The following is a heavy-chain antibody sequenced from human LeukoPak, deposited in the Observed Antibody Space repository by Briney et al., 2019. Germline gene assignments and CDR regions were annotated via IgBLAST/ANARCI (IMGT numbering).Heavy chain of an antibody. CDR1: GFTFSSYA. CDR3: AVGYSSSWYFVAGFDY. CDR2: ISSNGGST. D-gene: IGHD6-13*01. V-gene: IGHV3-64*01. Sequence: PGGSLRLSCAASGFTFSSYAMHWVRQAPGKGLEYVSAISSNGGSTYYASSVKGRFTISRDNSKNTLYLQMGSLRAEDMAVYYCAVGYSSSWYFVAGFDYWGQGTLVTVSS. J-gene: IGHJ4*02.